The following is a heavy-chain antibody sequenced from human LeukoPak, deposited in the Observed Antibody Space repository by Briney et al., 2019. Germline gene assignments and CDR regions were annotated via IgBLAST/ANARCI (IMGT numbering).Heavy chain of an antibody. CDR3: ATGVKTGPGSYYDSSGYYYRAFDI. CDR2: FDPEDGET. Sequence: ASVKVSCKVSGYTLTELSMHWVRQAPGKGLEWMGGFDPEDGETIYAQKFQGRVTMTEDTSTDTAYMELSSLRSEDTAVYYCATGVKTGPGSYYDSSGYYYRAFDIWGQGTMVTVSS. J-gene: IGHJ3*02. CDR1: GYTLTELS. D-gene: IGHD3-22*01. V-gene: IGHV1-24*01.